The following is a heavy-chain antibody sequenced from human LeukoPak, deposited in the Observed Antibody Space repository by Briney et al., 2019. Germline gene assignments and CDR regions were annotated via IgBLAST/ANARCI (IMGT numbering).Heavy chain of an antibody. D-gene: IGHD3-10*01. J-gene: IGHJ4*02. CDR1: GYSISSGYF. CDR3: ARIQLRWFGELSYFDY. CDR2: IFSDGKT. Sequence: SETLSLTCNVSGYSISSGYFWGWVRQPPGKGLEWIGSIFSDGKTYYNPPLKSRVTMSVDTSKNQFSLKLSSVTAADTAVYYCARIQLRWFGELSYFDYWGQGTLVTVSS. V-gene: IGHV4-38-2*02.